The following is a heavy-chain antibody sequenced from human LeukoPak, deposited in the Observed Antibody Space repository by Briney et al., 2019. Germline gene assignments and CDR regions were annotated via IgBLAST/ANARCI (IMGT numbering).Heavy chain of an antibody. D-gene: IGHD3-22*01. CDR2: ISYDGSNK. CDR1: GFTFSSYG. V-gene: IGHV3-30*03. J-gene: IGHJ4*02. CDR3: ARDPNYDSSGLDY. Sequence: GRSLRLSCAASGFTFSSYGMHWVRQAPGKGLEWVAVISYDGSNKYYADSVKGRFTISRDNSKNTLYLQMNSLRAEDTAVYYCARDPNYDSSGLDYWGQGTLVTVSS.